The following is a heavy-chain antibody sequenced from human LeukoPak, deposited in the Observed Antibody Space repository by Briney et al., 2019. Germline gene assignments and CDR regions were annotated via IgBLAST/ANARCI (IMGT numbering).Heavy chain of an antibody. V-gene: IGHV4-4*07. CDR1: GGSISSYH. D-gene: IGHD3-9*01. J-gene: IGHJ6*03. CDR2: IYTSGST. CDR3: ARDGNYDILARSYYYYYYMDV. Sequence: SETLSLTCTVSGGSISSYHWSWIRQPAGKGLEWIGRIYTSGSTNYNPSLKSRLTMSIDTSKKQISLKLTSVTAADAAVYYCARDGNYDILARSYYYYYYMDVWGKGTTVTVSS.